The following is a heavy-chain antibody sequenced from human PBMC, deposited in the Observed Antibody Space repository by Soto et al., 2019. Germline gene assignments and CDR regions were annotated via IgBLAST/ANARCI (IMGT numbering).Heavy chain of an antibody. J-gene: IGHJ5*02. CDR2: IYASGTT. D-gene: IGHD3-16*02. Sequence: SETLSLTCIVSGGSVRGSHWSWIRQSAAKGLEWIGRIYASGTTNYNPSLKSRVTMSVDTSRNQFSLNVKSVTAADAALYYCVKNYRSDGPGWFEPWGQG. V-gene: IGHV4-4*07. CDR3: VKNYRSDGPGWFEP. CDR1: GGSVRGSH.